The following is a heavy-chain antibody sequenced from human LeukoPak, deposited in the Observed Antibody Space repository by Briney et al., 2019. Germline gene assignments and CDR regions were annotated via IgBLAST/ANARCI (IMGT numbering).Heavy chain of an antibody. Sequence: GSLXLSCAASGFTFSSYATSWVRQAPGKGLEWVSAISGSGGSTYYADSVKGRFTISRDNSKNTLYLQMNSLRAEDTAVYYCAKEDYDSSGYYYGIDYWGQGTLVTVSS. CDR2: ISGSGGST. J-gene: IGHJ4*02. CDR3: AKEDYDSSGYYYGIDY. V-gene: IGHV3-23*01. D-gene: IGHD3-22*01. CDR1: GFTFSSYA.